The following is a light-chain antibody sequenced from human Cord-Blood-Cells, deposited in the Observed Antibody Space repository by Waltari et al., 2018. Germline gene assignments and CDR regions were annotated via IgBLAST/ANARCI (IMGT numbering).Light chain of an antibody. V-gene: IGKV4-1*01. J-gene: IGKJ4*01. CDR2: WAS. Sequence: DIVMTNSPDSLAVSLGGRPPINSKPSRSVLYSSNNKNYLAWYQQKPGQPPKLLIYWASTRESGVPDLFSGSGSGTDFTLTISSLQAEDVAVYYCQQYYSTPLTFGGGTKVEIK. CDR3: QQYYSTPLT. CDR1: RSVLYSSNNKNY.